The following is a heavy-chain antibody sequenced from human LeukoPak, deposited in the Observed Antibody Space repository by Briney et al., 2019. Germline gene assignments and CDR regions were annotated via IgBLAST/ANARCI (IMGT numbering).Heavy chain of an antibody. V-gene: IGHV4-59*01. CDR2: IYYSGST. D-gene: IGHD5-24*01. J-gene: IGHJ4*02. CDR3: ARDHGDGYNFDC. Sequence: PSETLSLTCTVSDGSISGYYWSWIRLPPGKGLEWIGYIYYSGSTNYNPSLKSRVTISLDTSKNQFSLKLSSVTAADTAVYYCARDHGDGYNFDCWGQGTLVTVSS. CDR1: DGSISGYY.